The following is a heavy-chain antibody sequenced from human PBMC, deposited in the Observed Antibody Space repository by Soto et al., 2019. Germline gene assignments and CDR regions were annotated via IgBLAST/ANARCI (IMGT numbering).Heavy chain of an antibody. CDR3: ARALFPDVDIYAMDV. D-gene: IGHD5-12*01. CDR1: GFTFRDHA. J-gene: IGHJ6*02. CDR2: IWDDGSNK. V-gene: IGHV3-33*01. Sequence: PGGSLSLSCAATGFTFRDHAMHWVRQAPGKGRGWLAIIWDDGSNKFYAGSVQCRFTSSRDNSKNTVYLQVNTLSAEDTAGYYCARALFPDVDIYAMDVWGQGTTVTVSS.